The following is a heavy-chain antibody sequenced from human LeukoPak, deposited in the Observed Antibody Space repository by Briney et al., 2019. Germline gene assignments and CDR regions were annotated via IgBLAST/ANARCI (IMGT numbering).Heavy chain of an antibody. D-gene: IGHD3-3*01. V-gene: IGHV4-39*07. Sequence: SETLSLTCTVSGGSISSSSFYWGWIRQPPGRGLEWIGIIYYRGSTYYNPSLKSRVTLSVDTSKNQFSLNLSSVTAADTAVYYCARAPWADFWSGYPDYWGQGTLVTVSS. J-gene: IGHJ4*02. CDR3: ARAPWADFWSGYPDY. CDR1: GGSISSSSFY. CDR2: IYYRGST.